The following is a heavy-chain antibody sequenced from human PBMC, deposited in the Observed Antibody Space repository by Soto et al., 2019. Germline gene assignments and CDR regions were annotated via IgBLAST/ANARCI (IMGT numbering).Heavy chain of an antibody. J-gene: IGHJ4*02. Sequence: QLQLQASGPGLVKPSETLSLTCAVSGGSITSSSYYWGWIRQAPGRGLAWIGTIYYRGSTYYNPSLESRVTISADTSKHQLSLNLRSVTAADTAVYYCASPAGADYTFDYWGQGILVTVSS. V-gene: IGHV4-39*01. CDR1: GGSITSSSYY. CDR3: ASPAGADYTFDY. CDR2: IYYRGST. D-gene: IGHD4-4*01.